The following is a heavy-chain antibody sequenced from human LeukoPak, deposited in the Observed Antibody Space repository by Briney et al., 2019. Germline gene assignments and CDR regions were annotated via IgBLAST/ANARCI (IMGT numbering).Heavy chain of an antibody. D-gene: IGHD2-15*01. V-gene: IGHV4-34*01. CDR1: GGSFSGYY. J-gene: IGHJ5*02. Sequence: PSETLSLTCAVYGGSFSGYYWSWIRQPPGKGLEWIGEINHSGSTNYNPSLKSRVTISVDTSKNQFSLKLSSVTAADTAVYYCARRWDIVVVVAATHRFDPWGQGTLVTVSS. CDR2: INHSGST. CDR3: ARRWDIVVVVAATHRFDP.